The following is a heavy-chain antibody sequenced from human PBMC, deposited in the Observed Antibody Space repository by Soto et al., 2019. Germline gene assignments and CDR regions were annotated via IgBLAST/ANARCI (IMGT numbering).Heavy chain of an antibody. D-gene: IGHD3-10*01. CDR2: IYYSGST. Sequence: SETLSLTCTVSGGSISSSSYYWGWIRQPPGKGLEWIGSIYYSGSTYYNPSLKSRVTISVDTSKNQFSLKLSSVTAADTAVYYCARLPYGSGSYYKDDYWGQATLVTVSS. CDR3: ARLPYGSGSYYKDDY. J-gene: IGHJ4*02. V-gene: IGHV4-39*01. CDR1: GGSISSSSYY.